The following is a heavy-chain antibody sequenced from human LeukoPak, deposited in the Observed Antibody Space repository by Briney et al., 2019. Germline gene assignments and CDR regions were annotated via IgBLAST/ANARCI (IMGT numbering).Heavy chain of an antibody. Sequence: GGSLRLSCAASGFTFSNYAILWVRQAPGKGLEWVAVISYDGSSKNFADSVKGRFTISRDNAKSSLYLQMNSLRAEDTAVYYCARVGSPIAAAGTVYWGQGTLVTVSS. D-gene: IGHD6-13*01. CDR2: ISYDGSSK. V-gene: IGHV3-30-3*01. J-gene: IGHJ4*02. CDR1: GFTFSNYA. CDR3: ARVGSPIAAAGTVY.